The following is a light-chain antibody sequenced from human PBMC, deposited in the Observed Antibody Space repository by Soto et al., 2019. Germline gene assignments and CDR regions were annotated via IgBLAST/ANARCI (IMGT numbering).Light chain of an antibody. CDR3: QQYNNWPIT. J-gene: IGKJ5*01. V-gene: IGKV3-15*01. CDR2: GAS. Sequence: EIVMTQSPVTLSVSPGERATLSCRASQSVSSALAWYQQKPGQVPKLLIYGASTRATGIPARFSGSGSGTEFTLTISSLQSEDFAVYYCQQYNNWPITFGQGTRLEIK. CDR1: QSVSSA.